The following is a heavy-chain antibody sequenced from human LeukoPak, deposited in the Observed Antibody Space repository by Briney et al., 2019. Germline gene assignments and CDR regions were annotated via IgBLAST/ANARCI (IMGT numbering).Heavy chain of an antibody. Sequence: GRSLRLSCAASGFTFSSYGMHWVRQAPGKGLEWVAVISYDGSNKYYADSVKGRFTISRDNSKNTLYLQMNSLRAEDTAVYYCARSNDGVPAQDRNGGGVYFDYWGQGTLVTVSS. CDR2: ISYDGSNK. CDR1: GFTFSSYG. CDR3: ARSNDGVPAQDRNGGGVYFDY. V-gene: IGHV3-30*03. D-gene: IGHD2-2*01. J-gene: IGHJ4*02.